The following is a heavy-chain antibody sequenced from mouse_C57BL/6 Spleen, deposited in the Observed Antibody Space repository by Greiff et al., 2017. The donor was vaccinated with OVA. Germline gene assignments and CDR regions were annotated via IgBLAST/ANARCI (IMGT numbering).Heavy chain of an antibody. V-gene: IGHV1-61*01. D-gene: IGHD1-1*01. CDR1: GYTFTSYW. J-gene: IGHJ2*01. Sequence: QVQLQQPGAELVRPGSSVKLSCKASGYTFTSYWMDWVKQRPGQGLEWIGNIYPSDSETHYNQKFKDKATLTVDKSSSTAYMQLSSLTSEDSAVYYCARGTVVGGYLDYWGQGTTRTVSS. CDR2: IYPSDSET. CDR3: ARGTVVGGYLDY.